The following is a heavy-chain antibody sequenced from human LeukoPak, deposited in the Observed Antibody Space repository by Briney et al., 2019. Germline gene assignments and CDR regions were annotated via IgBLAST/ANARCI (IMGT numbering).Heavy chain of an antibody. J-gene: IGHJ4*02. V-gene: IGHV4-39*07. CDR2: IYYSGTT. CDR3: SRESGAFCPFGY. Sequence: SETLSLTCTVSGGSISSSSFLWGWIRQPPGRGLEWIGTIYYSGTTYYNPSLTSRVTISVDTSKNQLSLKLTSVTAADTAIYYCSRESGAFCPFGYWGQGTLVIVPS. D-gene: IGHD1-26*01. CDR1: GGSISSSSFL.